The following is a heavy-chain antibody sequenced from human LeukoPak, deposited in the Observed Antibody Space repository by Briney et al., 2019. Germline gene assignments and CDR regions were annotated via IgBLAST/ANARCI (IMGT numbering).Heavy chain of an antibody. CDR3: AASWSYYDKHFDY. D-gene: IGHD3-10*01. CDR2: IYPGDSDT. V-gene: IGHV5-51*01. CDR1: GYSFTSYW. J-gene: IGHJ4*02. Sequence: GESLKISCKGSGYSFTSYWIGWVRQMPGKGLEWMGIIYPGDSDTRYSPSFQGQVTISVDKSISTAYLQWSSLKASDTAMYYCAASWSYYDKHFDYWGQGTLVTVSS.